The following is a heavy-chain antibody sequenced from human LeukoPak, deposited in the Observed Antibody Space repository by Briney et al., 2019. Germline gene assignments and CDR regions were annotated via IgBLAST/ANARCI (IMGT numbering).Heavy chain of an antibody. CDR2: ISGSGGST. V-gene: IGHV3-23*01. J-gene: IGHJ4*02. CDR1: GFTFSSYA. Sequence: SGGSLRLSCAASGFTFSSYAMSWVRQAPGKGLEWVSAISGSGGSTYYADSVKGRFTISRDNSKNTLYLQMNSLRAEDTAVYYCAKVGVAAATSYPDYWGQGTLVTVSS. D-gene: IGHD2-15*01. CDR3: AKVGVAAATSYPDY.